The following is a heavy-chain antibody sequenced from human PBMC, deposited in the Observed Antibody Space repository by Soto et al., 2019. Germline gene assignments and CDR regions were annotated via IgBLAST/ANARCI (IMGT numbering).Heavy chain of an antibody. CDR1: GGSISSYY. J-gene: IGHJ4*02. V-gene: IGHV4-59*01. D-gene: IGHD3-9*01. CDR2: IYYSGST. CDR3: ARADYDILTGYYTSSYFDY. Sequence: ETLSLTCTVSGGSISSYYWSWIRQPPGKGLEWIGYIYYSGSTNYNPSLKSRVTISVDTSKNQFSLKLSSVTAADTAVYHCARADYDILTGYYTSSYFDYWGQGTLVTVSS.